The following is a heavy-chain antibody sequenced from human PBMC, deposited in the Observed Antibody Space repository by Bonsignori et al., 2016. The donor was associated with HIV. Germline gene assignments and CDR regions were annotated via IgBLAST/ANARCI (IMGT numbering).Heavy chain of an antibody. Sequence: EVQLVESGGALVQPWGSLRLSCAASESTFSDSWMNWVRQAPGKGLEWVANIKKDGSEEYYVDSVKGRFTISRDNAKRSLYLQMNGLRGEDTAVYYCASGLGWLIEDWGQG. J-gene: IGHJ4*02. CDR3: ASGLGWLIED. CDR2: IKKDGSEE. CDR1: ESTFSDSW. D-gene: IGHD2-21*01. V-gene: IGHV3-7*01.